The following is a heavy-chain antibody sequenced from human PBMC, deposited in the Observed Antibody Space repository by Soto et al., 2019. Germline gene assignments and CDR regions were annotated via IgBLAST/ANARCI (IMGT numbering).Heavy chain of an antibody. V-gene: IGHV4-4*02. D-gene: IGHD6-13*01. CDR3: VFPATADFDY. CDR1: GGSISSSNW. J-gene: IGHJ4*02. CDR2: IYHSGTT. Sequence: SETLSLTCVVSGGSISSSNWWSWVRHPPGKGLELIGEIYHSGTTNYSPSLKSRVIISADMSKNHFSLTLTSVTAADTAVYYCVFPATADFDYWCQGTPVTFSS.